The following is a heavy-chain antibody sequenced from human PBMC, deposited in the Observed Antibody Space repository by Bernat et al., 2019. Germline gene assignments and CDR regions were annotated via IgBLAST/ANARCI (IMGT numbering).Heavy chain of an antibody. Sequence: QVQLVESGGGVVQPGRSLRLSCAASGFTFSSYGMHWVRQAPGKGLEWVAVIWFDGNSIYYGDSVKGRFTISRDNSKNSVYLQMDSLRAEDTAVYYCARGGGYGGSQSVDFWGQGTPVTVSS. CDR2: IWFDGNSI. D-gene: IGHD1-26*01. J-gene: IGHJ4*02. CDR3: ARGGGYGGSQSVDF. CDR1: GFTFSSYG. V-gene: IGHV3-33*01.